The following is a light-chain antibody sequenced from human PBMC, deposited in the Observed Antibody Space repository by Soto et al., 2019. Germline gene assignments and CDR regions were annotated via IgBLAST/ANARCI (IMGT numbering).Light chain of an antibody. J-gene: IGKJ1*01. CDR3: LQDYNFPRT. V-gene: IGKV1-6*01. Sequence: IQMTQSPSSLSASVGDRVTITCRASQSISSYLNWYQQKPGKAPELLIYAASILRSGVPSRFSGSGSGTDFTLTISSLQPEDFATYYCLQDYNFPRTFGQGTKV. CDR1: QSISSY. CDR2: AAS.